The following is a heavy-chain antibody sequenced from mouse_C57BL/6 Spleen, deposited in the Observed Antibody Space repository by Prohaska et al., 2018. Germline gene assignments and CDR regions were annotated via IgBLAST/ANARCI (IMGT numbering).Heavy chain of an antibody. Sequence: NLVESGEGLVKPGGSLKLSCAASGFTFSSYVMSWVRQTPEKRLEWVAYISSGGDYIYYADTVKGRITISKNNARKTLYMQMSSLKSEDTAMYYCTRDRFTTRGYYYAMDYWGQGTSVTVSS. CDR3: TRDRFTTRGYYYAMDY. D-gene: IGHD1-1*01. CDR1: GFTFSSYV. V-gene: IGHV5-9-1*02. J-gene: IGHJ4*01. CDR2: ISSGGDYI.